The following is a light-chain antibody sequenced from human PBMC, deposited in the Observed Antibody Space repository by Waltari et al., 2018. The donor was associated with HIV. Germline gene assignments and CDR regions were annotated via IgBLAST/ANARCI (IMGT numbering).Light chain of an antibody. CDR1: SSNIGRNY. V-gene: IGLV1-47*01. CDR2: RNN. Sequence: QSVLTQPPSASGTPGQGVTLSCVGPSSNIGRNYVYWYQQLPGTAPKVLIYRNNQRPSGVPDRFSGSKSGASASLTISGLRSADEAVYFCATRDGSLKVFGGGTKLTVL. J-gene: IGLJ3*02. CDR3: ATRDGSLKV.